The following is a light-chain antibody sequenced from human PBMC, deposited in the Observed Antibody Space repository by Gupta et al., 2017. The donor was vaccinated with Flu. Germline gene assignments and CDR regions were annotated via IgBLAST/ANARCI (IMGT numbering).Light chain of an antibody. V-gene: IGLV2-14*03. CDR3: SLSSSSSTLVV. CDR2: DVS. CDR1: SSDVGGYDY. Sequence: QSALTQPASVSGSPGQSITISCTGTSSDVGGYDYVSWYQQHPGKEPKHMMYDVSNRPSGGSNHFSGYKTGDKASLIISGLQAEDEADDYCSLSSSSSTLVVFGGGTKLTVL. J-gene: IGLJ2*01.